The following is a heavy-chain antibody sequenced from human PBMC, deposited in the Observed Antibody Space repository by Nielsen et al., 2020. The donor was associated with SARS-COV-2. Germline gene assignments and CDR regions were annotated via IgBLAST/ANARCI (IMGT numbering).Heavy chain of an antibody. D-gene: IGHD6-19*01. V-gene: IGHV4-34*01. CDR1: GGSFSGYY. CDR2: INHSGST. CDR3: ARGIAVAGSYYYYYYMDV. J-gene: IGHJ6*03. Sequence: SETLSLTCAVYGGSFSGYYWSWIRQPPGKGLEWIGEINHSGSTNYNPSLKSRVTISVDTSKNQFSLKLSSVTAADTAVYYCARGIAVAGSYYYYYYMDVWGKGTTVTVSS.